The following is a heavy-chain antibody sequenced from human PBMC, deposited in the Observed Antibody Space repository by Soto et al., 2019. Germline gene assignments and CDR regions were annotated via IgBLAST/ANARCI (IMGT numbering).Heavy chain of an antibody. CDR3: ARHQGGEREYSGYAGN. Sequence: SETLSLTCTVSGGSISSSSYYWGWIRQPPGKGLEWIGSIYYSGSTYYNPSLKSRVPISVDTSKNQFSLKLSSVTAADTAVYYWARHQGGEREYSGYAGNWGQGTLVTVSS. V-gene: IGHV4-39*01. CDR1: GGSISSSSYY. J-gene: IGHJ4*02. D-gene: IGHD5-12*01. CDR2: IYYSGST.